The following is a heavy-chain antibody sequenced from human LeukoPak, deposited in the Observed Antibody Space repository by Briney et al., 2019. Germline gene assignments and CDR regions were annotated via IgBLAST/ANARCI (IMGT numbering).Heavy chain of an antibody. CDR1: GGPFSGYS. CDR2: INHSGST. V-gene: IGHV4-34*01. J-gene: IGHJ5*02. Sequence: SETLSLTCAVYGGPFSGYSWSWIRQPPGKGLEWIGEINHSGSTNYNPSLKGRVTISVDTSKNQFSLKLSSVTAADTAVYYCARGGYSNWFDPWGQGTLVTVSS. CDR3: ARGGYSNWFDP. D-gene: IGHD2-15*01.